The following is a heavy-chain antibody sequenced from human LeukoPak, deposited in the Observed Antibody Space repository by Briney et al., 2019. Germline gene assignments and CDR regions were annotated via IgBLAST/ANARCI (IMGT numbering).Heavy chain of an antibody. V-gene: IGHV3-48*01. Sequence: GGSLRLSCAASGFAFSNYNMNWVRQPPGKGLQWVSYISSSSDIIYYADSVKGRFTISRDNAKNSLFLQMNSLRAEDTAVYYCARDFAREFTIDYWGQGTLVTVSS. CDR2: ISSSSDII. D-gene: IGHD3-10*01. CDR1: GFAFSNYN. J-gene: IGHJ4*02. CDR3: ARDFAREFTIDY.